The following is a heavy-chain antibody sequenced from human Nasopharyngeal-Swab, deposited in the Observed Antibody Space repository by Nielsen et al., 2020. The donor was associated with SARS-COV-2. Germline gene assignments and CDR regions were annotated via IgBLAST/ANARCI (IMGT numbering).Heavy chain of an antibody. D-gene: IGHD3-3*01. Sequence: GGSLRLSCAASGFTFSNYAMSWVRQAPGKGLEWVSSISSSSSYIYYADSVKGRFTISRDNAKNSLYLQMNSLRAEDTAVYYCARDGLEDDLWSAYFMDVWGQGTTVTVSS. J-gene: IGHJ6*02. V-gene: IGHV3-21*01. CDR1: GFTFSNYA. CDR2: ISSSSSYI. CDR3: ARDGLEDDLWSAYFMDV.